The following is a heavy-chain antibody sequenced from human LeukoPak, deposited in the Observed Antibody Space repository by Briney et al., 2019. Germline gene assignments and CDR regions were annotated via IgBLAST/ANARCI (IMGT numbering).Heavy chain of an antibody. D-gene: IGHD2-2*01. V-gene: IGHV3-23*01. J-gene: IGHJ6*03. CDR1: GFTFSSYG. CDR3: AKDKGYCSSTSCSRYYYYYYMDV. CDR2: ISGSGGST. Sequence: PGGSLRLSCAASGFTFSSYGMSWVRQAPGKGLEWVSAISGSGGSTYYADFVKGRFTISRDNSKNTLYLQMNSLRAEDTAVYYCAKDKGYCSSTSCSRYYYYYYMDVWGKGTTVTISS.